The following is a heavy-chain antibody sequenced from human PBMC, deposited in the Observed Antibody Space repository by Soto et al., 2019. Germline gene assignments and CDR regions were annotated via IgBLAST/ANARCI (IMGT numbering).Heavy chain of an antibody. V-gene: IGHV3-13*01. CDR1: GFTFSNYK. CDR3: TRGRLSSMFGVVGNWFDP. Sequence: GGSLRLSCEASGFTFSNYKMHWVRQRAGKGLEWVSGIGPDGDTYYAASVRGRFTISRENARCSLDLQMDSLRAGDTAVYYCTRGRLSSMFGVVGNWFDPWGQGILVTVSS. CDR2: IGPDGDT. D-gene: IGHD3-3*01. J-gene: IGHJ5*02.